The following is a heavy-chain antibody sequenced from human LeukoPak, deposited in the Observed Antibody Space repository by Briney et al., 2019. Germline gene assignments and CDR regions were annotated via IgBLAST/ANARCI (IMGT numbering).Heavy chain of an antibody. D-gene: IGHD3-3*01. J-gene: IGHJ4*02. V-gene: IGHV4-59*01. Sequence: SETLSLTCTVSGGSISSYYWSWIRQPPGKGLEWIGYIYYSGSTNYNPSLKSRVTISEDTSKNQFSLKLSSVTAADTAVYYCATTYYDFWSAPFDYWGQGTLVTVSS. CDR2: IYYSGST. CDR3: ATTYYDFWSAPFDY. CDR1: GGSISSYY.